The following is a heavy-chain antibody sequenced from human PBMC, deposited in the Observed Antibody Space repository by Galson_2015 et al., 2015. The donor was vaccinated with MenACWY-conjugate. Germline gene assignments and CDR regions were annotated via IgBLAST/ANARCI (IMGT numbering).Heavy chain of an antibody. Sequence: SLRLSCAASGFTFSTYWMHWVRQAPGKGLVWVSRINSDGRSTSYADSVKGRFTISRDNAKNMLFLQMNSLKVEDTAVYYCARSYVPGSDKKNHYKDRWGRGTTVTVSS. CDR2: INSDGRST. CDR1: GFTFSTYW. CDR3: ARSYVPGSDKKNHYKDR. V-gene: IGHV3-74*01. D-gene: IGHD3-16*01. J-gene: IGHJ6*03.